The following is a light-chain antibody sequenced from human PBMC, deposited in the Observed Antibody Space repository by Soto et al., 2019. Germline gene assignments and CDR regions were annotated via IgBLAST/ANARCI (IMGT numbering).Light chain of an antibody. Sequence: EIVLTQSPGTLSLFPGERATLSCRASQSVSSSYLAWYQQKPGQPPRLLIYGASSRATGIPDRFSGSGSGTDFTLTITRLEPEDFAVYYCQHYRTSFGGGTKVEIK. CDR1: QSVSSSY. J-gene: IGKJ4*01. CDR3: QHYRTS. CDR2: GAS. V-gene: IGKV3-20*01.